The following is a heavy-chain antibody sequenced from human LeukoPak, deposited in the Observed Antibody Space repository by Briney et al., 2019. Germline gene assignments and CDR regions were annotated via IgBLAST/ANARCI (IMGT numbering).Heavy chain of an antibody. D-gene: IGHD6-13*01. J-gene: IGHJ6*02. V-gene: IGHV3-30-3*01. CDR2: ISYDGSNT. Sequence: GGSLRLSCAASGFIFSNYVIHWVRQAPGKGLEWQAVISYDGSNTYYAESVKGRFTIARDNSKNTLYLQMNSLRAEDTAVYYCARSTGIKNYYGMDVWGQGTTVTVSS. CDR3: ARSTGIKNYYGMDV. CDR1: GFIFSNYV.